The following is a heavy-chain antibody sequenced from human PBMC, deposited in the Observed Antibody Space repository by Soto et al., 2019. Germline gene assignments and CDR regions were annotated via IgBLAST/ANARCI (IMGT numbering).Heavy chain of an antibody. Sequence: GSLRLSCAASGFTFSSYEMNWVRQAPGKGLEWVSYISSSGSTIYYADSVKGRFTISRDNAKNSLYLQMNSLRAEDTAVYYCARSRNWFDPWGQGTLVTVSS. CDR2: ISSSGSTI. J-gene: IGHJ5*02. D-gene: IGHD6-25*01. V-gene: IGHV3-48*03. CDR1: GFTFSSYE. CDR3: ARSRNWFDP.